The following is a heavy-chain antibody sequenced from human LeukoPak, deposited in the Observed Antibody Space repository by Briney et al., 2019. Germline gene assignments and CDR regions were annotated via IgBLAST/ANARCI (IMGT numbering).Heavy chain of an antibody. D-gene: IGHD6-19*01. CDR3: ASAVARAREIH. CDR2: ISGSGAST. J-gene: IGHJ4*02. CDR1: GFTFNNYA. Sequence: GGSLRLSCAASGFTFNNYAMSWVRQAPGKGLEWVSAISGSGASTYYADSVKGRFTISRDNSKNTLYVQMNSLRAEDTAVYYCASAVARAREIHWGQGTLVTVSS. V-gene: IGHV3-23*01.